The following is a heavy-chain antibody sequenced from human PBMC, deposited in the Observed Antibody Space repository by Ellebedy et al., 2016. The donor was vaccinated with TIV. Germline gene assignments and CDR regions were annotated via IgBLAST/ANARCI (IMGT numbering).Heavy chain of an antibody. J-gene: IGHJ4*02. V-gene: IGHV3-33*01. D-gene: IGHD4-23*01. Sequence: PGGSLRLSCAASGFSFSGYGMHWVRQAPGKGLEWVAVIWYDGSNEYYADSVKVRFTISRENSKNTLHLQMNSLRAEDTAVYYCARDGREDYGGYMDQFDFDYWGQGTLVTVSS. CDR1: GFSFSGYG. CDR3: ARDGREDYGGYMDQFDFDY. CDR2: IWYDGSNE.